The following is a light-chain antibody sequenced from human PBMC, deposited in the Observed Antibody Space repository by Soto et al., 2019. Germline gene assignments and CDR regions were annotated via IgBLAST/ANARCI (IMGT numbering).Light chain of an antibody. J-gene: IGKJ3*01. CDR3: QQSYIIPDT. CDR2: GAS. V-gene: IGKV1-39*01. CDR1: RRINNY. Sequence: DIQMTQSPSSVSASVGDKITITRRASRRINNYLNWYQQKRGEAPKLLIYGASTLQSGVPSRFSGGGSGTDFTLTISSLQPEDFGTYFCQQSYIIPDTFGPGTTVDIK.